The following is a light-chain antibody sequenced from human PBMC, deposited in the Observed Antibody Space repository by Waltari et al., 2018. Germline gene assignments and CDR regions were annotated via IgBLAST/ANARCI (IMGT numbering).Light chain of an antibody. CDR2: AAS. Sequence: DIQLTQSPSFLSASVGDRVTITFRASHDISSSLAWYQQKPGRAPKLLIYAASTLQSGVPSRLSGSGSGTEFTLTISSLQPEDFVTYYCQQVNNYPFTFGPGTILDVK. J-gene: IGKJ3*01. V-gene: IGKV1-9*01. CDR3: QQVNNYPFT. CDR1: HDISSS.